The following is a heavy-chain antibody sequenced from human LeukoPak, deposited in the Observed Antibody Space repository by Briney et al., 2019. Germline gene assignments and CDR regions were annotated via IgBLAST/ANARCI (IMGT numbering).Heavy chain of an antibody. J-gene: IGHJ5*02. CDR2: IYYSGST. CDR1: GGSISSYY. V-gene: IGHV4-59*01. D-gene: IGHD6-6*01. Sequence: SETLSLTCTVSGGSISSYYWSWIRQPPGKGLEWIGYIYYSGSTNYNPSLKSRVTISVDTSKNQFSLKLSSVTAADTAVYYCVREGQLANFNWFDPWGQGTLVTVSS. CDR3: VREGQLANFNWFDP.